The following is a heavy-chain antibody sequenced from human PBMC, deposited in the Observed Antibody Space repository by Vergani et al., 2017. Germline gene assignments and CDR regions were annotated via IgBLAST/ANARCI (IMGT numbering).Heavy chain of an antibody. Sequence: EVQLVESGGGLVQPGRSLRLSYTASGITFGDYAMRWFRQAPGKGLEWISYISGSGHTKYYADSVKGRFAISRDNAKNALYLQMNNLRVEDTAVYYCVRDVRVSLTWGQGTLVAVSS. J-gene: IGHJ3*01. CDR3: VRDVRVSLT. V-gene: IGHV3-48*03. CDR1: GITFGDYA. CDR2: ISGSGHTK. D-gene: IGHD3-16*01.